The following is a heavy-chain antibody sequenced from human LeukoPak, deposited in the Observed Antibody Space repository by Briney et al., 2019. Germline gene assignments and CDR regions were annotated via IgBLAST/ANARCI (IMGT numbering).Heavy chain of an antibody. CDR2: MSYDGSNK. D-gene: IGHD3-10*01. CDR3: ARGGFGELLDVVY. Sequence: GGSPRLSCAASGFTFSGYAMHWVRQAPGKGLEWVAVMSYDGSNKYYADSVRGRFTISRDSSKNTLYLEMNSLRAEDTAVYYCARGGFGELLDVVYWGQGTLVTVSS. J-gene: IGHJ4*02. CDR1: GFTFSGYA. V-gene: IGHV3-30-3*01.